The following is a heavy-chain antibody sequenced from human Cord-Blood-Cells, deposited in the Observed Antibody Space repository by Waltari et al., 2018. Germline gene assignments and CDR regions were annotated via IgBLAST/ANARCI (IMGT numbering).Heavy chain of an antibody. CDR1: GFTFSSYS. Sequence: EVQLVESGGGLVKPGGSLRLSCAASGFTFSSYSMNWVRQAPGKGWEWVSSISSRSSYIYYADSVKGRFTISRDNAKNSLYLQMNSLRAEDTAVYYCARVLLGGRDWYFDLWGRGTLVTVSS. CDR2: ISSRSSYI. J-gene: IGHJ2*01. D-gene: IGHD3-16*01. V-gene: IGHV3-21*01. CDR3: ARVLLGGRDWYFDL.